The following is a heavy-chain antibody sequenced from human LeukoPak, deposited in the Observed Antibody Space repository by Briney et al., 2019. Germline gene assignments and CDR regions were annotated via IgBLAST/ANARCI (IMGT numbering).Heavy chain of an antibody. D-gene: IGHD6-25*01. CDR2: INPNSGGT. CDR3: ARDSDTYRSGWYGMDV. J-gene: IGHJ6*02. V-gene: IGHV1-2*02. Sequence: ASVKVSCKASGYTFTGYYMHWVRQAPGQGLEWMGWINPNSGGTNYAQKFQGRVTMTRDTPISTAYMELSRLRSDDTAVYYCARDSDTYRSGWYGMDVWGQGTTVTVSS. CDR1: GYTFTGYY.